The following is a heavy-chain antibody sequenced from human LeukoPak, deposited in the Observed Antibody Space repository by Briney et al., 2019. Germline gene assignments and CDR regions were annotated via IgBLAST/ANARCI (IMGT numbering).Heavy chain of an antibody. Sequence: GGSLRLSCTASGFTFSSFGMHWVRQAPGKGLEWVTAISSVGHTNKSADSVKGRFTISKDNSKNTLYLQMHSLREDDTAVYYCAKEVGWFNAFDVWGQGTMVTVSS. CDR2: ISSVGHTN. J-gene: IGHJ3*01. V-gene: IGHV3-30*18. CDR1: GFTFSSFG. D-gene: IGHD3-10*01. CDR3: AKEVGWFNAFDV.